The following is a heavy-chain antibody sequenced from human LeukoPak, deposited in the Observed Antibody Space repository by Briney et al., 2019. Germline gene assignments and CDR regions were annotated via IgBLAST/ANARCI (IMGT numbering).Heavy chain of an antibody. D-gene: IGHD4-23*01. Sequence: ASVKVSCKASGGTFSSYAISWVRQAPGQGLEWMGRIIPILGIANYAQKFQGRVTITADKSTSTAYMELSSLRSEDTAVYYCARRATVVTGLDYWDQGTLVTVSS. CDR1: GGTFSSYA. CDR3: ARRATVVTGLDY. CDR2: IIPILGIA. V-gene: IGHV1-69*04. J-gene: IGHJ4*02.